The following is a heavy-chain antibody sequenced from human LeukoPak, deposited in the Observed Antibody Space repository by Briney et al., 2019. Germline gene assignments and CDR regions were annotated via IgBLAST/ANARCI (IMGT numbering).Heavy chain of an antibody. V-gene: IGHV3-53*01. J-gene: IGHJ3*02. CDR1: GFTVSSNY. D-gene: IGHD1-14*01. CDR2: IYSGGST. Sequence: GGSLRLSCAASGFTVSSNYMSWVRQTPGKGLEWVSSIYSGGSTYYADSVKGRFTISRDNSKNTVYLQMNSLRAEDTAVYFCARVRLDRSERNLDAFENWGQGTMVTVSS. CDR3: ARVRLDRSERNLDAFEN.